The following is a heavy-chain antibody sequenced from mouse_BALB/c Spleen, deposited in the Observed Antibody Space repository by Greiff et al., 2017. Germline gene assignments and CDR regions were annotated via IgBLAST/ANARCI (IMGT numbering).Heavy chain of an antibody. CDR2: ISSGGST. D-gene: IGHD1-2*01. J-gene: IGHJ2*01. CDR3: AREGLRLLDY. CDR1: GFTFSSYA. V-gene: IGHV5-6-5*01. Sequence: EVKLQESGGGLVKPGGSLKLSCAASGFTFSSYAMSWVRQTPEKRLEWVASISSGGSTYYPDSVKGRFTISRDNARNILYLQMSSLRSEDTAMYYCAREGLRLLDYWGQGTTLTVSS.